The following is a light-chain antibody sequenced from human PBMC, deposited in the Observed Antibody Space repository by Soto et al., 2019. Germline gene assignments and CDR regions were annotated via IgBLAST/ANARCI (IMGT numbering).Light chain of an antibody. V-gene: IGLV7-46*01. Sequence: QTVVTQEPSLTVSPGGTVTLTCGSSTGAVTSGHYPYWSQQKPGQAPRTLIYDTSNKHSWTPARFSGSLLGGKAALTLSGAQPEDEAEYYCLLSYSGARWVFGGGTKVTVL. J-gene: IGLJ3*02. CDR2: DTS. CDR3: LLSYSGARWV. CDR1: TGAVTSGHY.